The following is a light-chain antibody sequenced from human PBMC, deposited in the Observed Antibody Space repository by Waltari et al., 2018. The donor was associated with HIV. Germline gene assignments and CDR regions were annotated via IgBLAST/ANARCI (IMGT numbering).Light chain of an antibody. CDR1: TGPVTSGAY. Sequence: QTVVTQEPSMTVSQGETVTLTCAPSTGPVTSGAYATSGQQTPGHSPRSLIYSVSNRHSCTPARFSGSLLGGKAVLTLSGVLPEDEAEYYCLLYNGISWVFGGGTKLTVL. V-gene: IGLV7-43*01. J-gene: IGLJ3*02. CDR2: SVS. CDR3: LLYNGISWV.